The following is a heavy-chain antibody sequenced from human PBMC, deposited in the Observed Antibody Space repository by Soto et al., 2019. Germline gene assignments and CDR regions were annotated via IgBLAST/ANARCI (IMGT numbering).Heavy chain of an antibody. CDR2: ISWNSGSI. J-gene: IGHJ6*02. CDR1: GFTFADYA. CDR3: ARELTAAGGNFYVYGMDV. V-gene: IGHV3-9*01. D-gene: IGHD6-13*01. Sequence: EVKLEESGGALVQPGRSLRLSCAASGFTFADYAMHWVRQAPGKGLEWVSGISWNSGSIGYADSVKGRFTISRDNAKNSLYLQMSSLRTEDTALYYCARELTAAGGNFYVYGMDVWGQGTTVTVS.